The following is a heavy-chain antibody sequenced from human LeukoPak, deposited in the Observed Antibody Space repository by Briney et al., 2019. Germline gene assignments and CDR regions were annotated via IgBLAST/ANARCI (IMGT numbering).Heavy chain of an antibody. CDR1: GGSISSYY. J-gene: IGHJ5*02. Sequence: SETLSLTCTVSGGSISSYYWSWIRQSAGKGLEWIGRIYTSGSTYYNPSLKSRVTISVDTSKNQFSLKLSSVTAADTAVYYCARGAYGGNSWGSIQSWFDPWGQGTLVTVSS. D-gene: IGHD4-23*01. CDR2: IYTSGST. CDR3: ARGAYGGNSWGSIQSWFDP. V-gene: IGHV4-4*07.